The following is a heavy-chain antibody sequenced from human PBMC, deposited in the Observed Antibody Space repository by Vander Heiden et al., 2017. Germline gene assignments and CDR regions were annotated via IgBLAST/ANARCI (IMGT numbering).Heavy chain of an antibody. D-gene: IGHD2-21*02. Sequence: QVQLHQRGAGLLKPSETLSLTCAVYGGSFSAYYWSWLRQPPGKGLEWIGEINYSGSTEYKPSLKRRVAISVDTSKNEFSLKLGSMTAADTAVYYCARGRLVGNQLLKYNYYGLDVWGQGTSVTVSS. CDR2: INYSGST. CDR3: ARGRLVGNQLLKYNYYGLDV. J-gene: IGHJ6*02. V-gene: IGHV4-34*01. CDR1: GGSFSAYY.